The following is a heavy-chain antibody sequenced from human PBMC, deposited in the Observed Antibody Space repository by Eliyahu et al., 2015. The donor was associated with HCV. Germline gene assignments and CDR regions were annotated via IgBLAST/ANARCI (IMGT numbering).Heavy chain of an antibody. CDR2: INXNSGGT. CDR1: GYTFTGYY. Sequence: QVHLVQSGAEVKEPGASVKVSCKASGYTFTGYYMHWMRQAPGQGLEWMGWINXNSGGTNYAQKFQGRVTMTRDTSINTVYMELSRLRSDDTAVYYCARSGYYYGMDVWGQGTTVTVS. CDR3: ARSGYYYGMDV. J-gene: IGHJ6*02. V-gene: IGHV1-2*02. D-gene: IGHD1-26*01.